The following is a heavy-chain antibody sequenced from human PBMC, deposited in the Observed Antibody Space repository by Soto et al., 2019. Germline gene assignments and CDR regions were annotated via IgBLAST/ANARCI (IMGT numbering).Heavy chain of an antibody. J-gene: IGHJ4*02. D-gene: IGHD6-19*01. CDR1: GGSISSGGYS. Sequence: QLQLQESGSGLVKPSQTLSLTCAVSGGSISSGGYSWSWIRQPPGKGLEWIGYIYHSGSTYFNPSLKSRVTISVDRSKNQFSLKLSSVTATDTAVYYCARAGGLGAVAADYWGQGTLVTVSS. CDR3: ARAGGLGAVAADY. V-gene: IGHV4-30-2*01. CDR2: IYHSGST.